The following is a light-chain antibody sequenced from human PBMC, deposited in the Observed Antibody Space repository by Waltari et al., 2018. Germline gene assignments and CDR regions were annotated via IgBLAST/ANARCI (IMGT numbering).Light chain of an antibody. CDR3: QRYDDYPPT. CDR1: QSISHW. CDR2: KAS. Sequence: DIQMTQSPSTLSASVGDRVTITCRASQSISHWLAWYQQKPGKAPKLLSSKASSLEKEVPSRFSGIGSGTEFTLTITNLQPDDFATFYGQRYDDYPPTFGGGTKVEIK. V-gene: IGKV1-5*03. J-gene: IGKJ4*01.